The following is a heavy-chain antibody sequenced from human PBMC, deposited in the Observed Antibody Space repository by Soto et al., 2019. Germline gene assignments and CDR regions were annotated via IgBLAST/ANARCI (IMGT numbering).Heavy chain of an antibody. CDR1: GFTFSVTA. CDR3: TRQNEAGPRS. V-gene: IGHV3-73*01. CDR2: VRSKGNNYAT. D-gene: IGHD6-13*01. Sequence: PGGSLRLSCAASGFTFSVTAMHWVRQASGKGLEWVGRVRSKGNNYATEYVASVKGRFTISRDDSKNTAYLHMNSLKVEDTAVYYCTRQNEAGPRSWGQGTLVTVSS. J-gene: IGHJ5*02.